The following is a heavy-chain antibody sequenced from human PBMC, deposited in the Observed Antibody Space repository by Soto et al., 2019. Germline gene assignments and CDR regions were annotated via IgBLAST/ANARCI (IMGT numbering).Heavy chain of an antibody. Sequence: QVQLQESGPGLVKPSETLSLTCTVSGGSVSSGSYYWSWIRQPPGKGLEWIGYIYYTGSTNYNPSLQSRVTISVEPSQNQFPLKLSSVTAAATAVYYCARDGVGGSGSYAFDYWGQGTLVTVSS. D-gene: IGHD3-10*01. V-gene: IGHV4-61*01. J-gene: IGHJ4*02. CDR1: GGSVSSGSYY. CDR2: IYYTGST. CDR3: ARDGVGGSGSYAFDY.